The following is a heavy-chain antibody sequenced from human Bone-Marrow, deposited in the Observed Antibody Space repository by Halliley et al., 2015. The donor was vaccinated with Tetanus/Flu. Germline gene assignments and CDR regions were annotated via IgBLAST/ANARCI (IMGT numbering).Heavy chain of an antibody. D-gene: IGHD6-19*01. CDR3: ARLGEQWLIRAQFPLDN. CDR2: YSGCTS. J-gene: IGHJ4*02. Sequence: YSGCTSYHADSVRGRFSIARDNSKNSLFLQMKNLRIEDTAVYYCARLGEQWLIRAQFPLDNWGQGSLVTVSS. V-gene: IGHV3-53*01.